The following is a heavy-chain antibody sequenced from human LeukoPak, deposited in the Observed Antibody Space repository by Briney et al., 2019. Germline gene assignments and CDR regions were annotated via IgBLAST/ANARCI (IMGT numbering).Heavy chain of an antibody. CDR1: GFTFSSYA. Sequence: GGSLRLSCAASGFTFSSYALSWVRQAPGKGLEWVSGITGSGGSTFYADSVKGRFTISRDNSKNTLYLDMNSLRAEDTAVYYCAKDRDSSSGYLGSCFGDSWGQGTLVTVSS. CDR2: ITGSGGST. J-gene: IGHJ4*02. CDR3: AKDRDSSSGYLGSCFGDS. D-gene: IGHD6-13*01. V-gene: IGHV3-23*01.